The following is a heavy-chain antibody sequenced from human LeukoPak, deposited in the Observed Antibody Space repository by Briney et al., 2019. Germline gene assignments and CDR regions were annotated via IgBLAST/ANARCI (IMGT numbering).Heavy chain of an antibody. V-gene: IGHV4-39*07. D-gene: IGHD6-13*01. CDR1: GGSISSSSYY. Sequence: SETLSLTCTVSGGSISSSSYYWGWIRQPPGKGLEWIGSIYYSGTTYYNPSLKSRVTIPVDTSKNQFSLKLSSVTAADTAVYYCASIIAAAGTLDYWGEGTLVTVSS. J-gene: IGHJ4*02. CDR3: ASIIAAAGTLDY. CDR2: IYYSGTT.